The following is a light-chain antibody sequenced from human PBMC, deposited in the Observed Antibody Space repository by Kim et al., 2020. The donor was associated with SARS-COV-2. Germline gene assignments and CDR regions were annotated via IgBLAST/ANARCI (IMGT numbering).Light chain of an antibody. CDR1: QGISTY. CDR2: AAS. J-gene: IGKJ5*01. CDR3: QQSNSFPIT. V-gene: IGKV1-12*01. Sequence: DIQMTQSPSSVSASVGHRVTISCRASQGISTYLAWYQQLPGKVPKLLISAASNLQSGVPSRFSGSGSGTDFTPTISSLQPEYFATYYCQQSNSFPITFGQGTRLEIK.